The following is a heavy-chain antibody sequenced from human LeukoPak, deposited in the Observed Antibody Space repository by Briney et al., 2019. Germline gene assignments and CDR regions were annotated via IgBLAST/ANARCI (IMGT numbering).Heavy chain of an antibody. D-gene: IGHD1-26*01. CDR3: AKDFRGGLLNAEYFQH. J-gene: IGHJ1*01. V-gene: IGHV3-9*03. Sequence: GRSLRLSCAASGFTFDDYAMHWVRQAPGKGLEWVSGISWNSGSIGYADSVKGRFTISRDNAKNSLYLQMNSLRAEDMALYYCAKDFRGGLLNAEYFQHWGQGTLVTVSS. CDR2: ISWNSGSI. CDR1: GFTFDDYA.